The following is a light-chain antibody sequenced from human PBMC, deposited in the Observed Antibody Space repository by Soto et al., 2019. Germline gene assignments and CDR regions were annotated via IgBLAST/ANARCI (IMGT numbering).Light chain of an antibody. J-gene: IGKJ3*01. V-gene: IGKV3-11*01. Sequence: EIVLTQSPATLSLSPGERATLSCRASQSINRHLAWYRQKPGQAPRLLIYDASNRATGIPARFSGSGSGTDFTLTISSLEPEDFAVYYCQQYGSSRFTFGPGTKVDIK. CDR3: QQYGSSRFT. CDR1: QSINRH. CDR2: DAS.